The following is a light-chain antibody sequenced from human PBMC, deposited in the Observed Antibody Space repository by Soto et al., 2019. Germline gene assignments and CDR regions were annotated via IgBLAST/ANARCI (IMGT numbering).Light chain of an antibody. CDR2: DAS. V-gene: IGKV1-5*01. CDR3: QQYSGYVMYA. Sequence: DIQMTQSPSTLSASVGDRVTITCRASQSISNWLAWYQQRPGKAPELLIYDASSLKSGVPSRFSGSGSGTDFTISISGLQPDDFATYYCQQYSGYVMYAIGQGTKLEIK. CDR1: QSISNW. J-gene: IGKJ2*01.